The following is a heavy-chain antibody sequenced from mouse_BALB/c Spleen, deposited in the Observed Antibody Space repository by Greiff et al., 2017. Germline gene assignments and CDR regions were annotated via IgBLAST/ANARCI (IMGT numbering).Heavy chain of an antibody. CDR2: IWSGGST. CDR3: ARNYYYGSSYLDY. J-gene: IGHJ2*01. CDR1: GFSLTSYG. D-gene: IGHD1-1*01. V-gene: IGHV2-2*02. Sequence: VQLQQSGPGLVQPSQSLSITCTVSGFSLTSYGVHWVRQSPGKGLEWLGVIWSGGSTDYNADFISRLSISKDNSKSQVFFKMNSLQANDTAIYYCARNYYYGSSYLDYWGQGTTLTDSS.